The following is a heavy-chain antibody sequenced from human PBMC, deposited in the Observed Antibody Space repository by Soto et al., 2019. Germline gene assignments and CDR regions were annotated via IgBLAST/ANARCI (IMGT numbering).Heavy chain of an antibody. CDR3: VRIRRGDGYTFGY. CDR1: GFTLSNYW. D-gene: IGHD5-12*01. J-gene: IGHJ4*02. Sequence: EVQLVESGGVSVQPGGSLRLSCTASGFTLSNYWMHWVRQAPGKGLVWVSRLNTDGSTTTYADSVKGRFTTSRDNAKNTLYLQMNSLRDEDTAVYYCVRIRRGDGYTFGYWGQGTLVTVSS. V-gene: IGHV3-74*01. CDR2: LNTDGSTT.